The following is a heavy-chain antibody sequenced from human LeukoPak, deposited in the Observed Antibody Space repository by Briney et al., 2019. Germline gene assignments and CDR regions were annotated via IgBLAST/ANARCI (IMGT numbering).Heavy chain of an antibody. CDR2: INHSGST. V-gene: IGHV4-39*07. D-gene: IGHD1-1*01. J-gene: IGHJ5*02. CDR3: ARGERWFDP. Sequence: NPSETLSLTCTVSGGSISTSSYYWGWIRQPPGKGLELIGEINHSGSTNYNPSLKSRVTISVDTSKNQFSLKLSSVTAADTAVYYCARGERWFDPWGQGTLVTVSS. CDR1: GGSISTSSYY.